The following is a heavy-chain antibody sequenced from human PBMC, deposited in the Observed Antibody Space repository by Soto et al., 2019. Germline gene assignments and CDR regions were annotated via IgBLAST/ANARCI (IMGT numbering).Heavy chain of an antibody. CDR1: GGSISSYY. CDR2: IYYSGST. Sequence: QVQLQESGPGLVKPSETLSLTCTVSGGSISSYYWSWIRQPPGKGLEWIGYIYYSGSTNYNPSLKSRVTISVDTSKNQFSLKLSSVTAADTAVYYCARRVIGDYGDYFDYWGQGTLVTVSS. J-gene: IGHJ4*02. CDR3: ARRVIGDYGDYFDY. V-gene: IGHV4-59*08. D-gene: IGHD4-17*01.